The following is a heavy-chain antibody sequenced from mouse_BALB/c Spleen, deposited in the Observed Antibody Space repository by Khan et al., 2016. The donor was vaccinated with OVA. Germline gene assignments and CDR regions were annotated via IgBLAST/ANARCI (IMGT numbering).Heavy chain of an antibody. V-gene: IGHV8-6*01. CDR1: GFSLSTFGMG. CDR2: IYWDDDK. CDR3: ARRAGIYYGSTYGFFDV. D-gene: IGHD1-1*01. J-gene: IGHJ1*01. Sequence: QVTLKESGPGILQPPQTLSLTCSFSGFSLSTFGMGVSWIRQPSGKDLELLAHIYWDDDKHYNPSLKSRLTISKDTSNNQVFLKITTVDTSDIATYDGARRAGIYYGSTYGFFDVWGAGTTVTVSS.